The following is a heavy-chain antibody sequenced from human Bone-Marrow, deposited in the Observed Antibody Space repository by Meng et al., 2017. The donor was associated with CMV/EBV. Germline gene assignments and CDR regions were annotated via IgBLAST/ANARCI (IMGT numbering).Heavy chain of an antibody. CDR3: AADSGSYPGSDY. J-gene: IGHJ4*02. Sequence: SGTLSLTCAVYGGSFSGYYWSWIRQPPGKGLEWIGEINHSGSTNYNPSLKSRVTISVDTSKNQFSLKLSSVTAADTAVYYCAADSGSYPGSDYWGQGTLVTVSS. D-gene: IGHD1-26*01. CDR2: INHSGST. CDR1: GGSFSGYY. V-gene: IGHV4-34*01.